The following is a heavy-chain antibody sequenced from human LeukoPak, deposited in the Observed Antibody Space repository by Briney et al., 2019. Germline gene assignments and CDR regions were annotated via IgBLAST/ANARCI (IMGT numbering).Heavy chain of an antibody. J-gene: IGHJ4*02. Sequence: SQTLSLTCATSGDSVSSNSAAWNCIRQSPSRGLEWLGRTYYRFKWYNDYAVSVKSRITINPDTSKNQFFLQLNYVTPEDTAVYYCARDSGTPYSSGLDYWGQGTLVTVSS. CDR2: TYYRFKWYN. D-gene: IGHD6-19*01. CDR1: GDSVSSNSAA. CDR3: ARDSGTPYSSGLDY. V-gene: IGHV6-1*01.